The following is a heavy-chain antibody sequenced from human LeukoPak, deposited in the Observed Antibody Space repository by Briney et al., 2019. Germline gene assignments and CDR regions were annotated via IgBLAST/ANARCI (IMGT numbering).Heavy chain of an antibody. D-gene: IGHD1-7*01. Sequence: ASVKVSCKASGYTFTGYYMHWVRQAPGQGLEWMGWISAYNGNTNYAQKLQGRVTMTTDTSTSTAYMELRSLRSDDTAVYYCARDSITGTTHLYYYYYMDVWGKGTTVTVSS. J-gene: IGHJ6*03. CDR3: ARDSITGTTHLYYYYYMDV. V-gene: IGHV1-18*04. CDR2: ISAYNGNT. CDR1: GYTFTGYY.